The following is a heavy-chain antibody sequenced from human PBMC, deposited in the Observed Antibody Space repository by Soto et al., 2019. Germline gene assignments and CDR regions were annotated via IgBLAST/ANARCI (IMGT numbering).Heavy chain of an antibody. V-gene: IGHV3-66*01. J-gene: IGHJ4*02. D-gene: IGHD3-10*01. CDR1: GLTVSSNY. Sequence: EVQLVESGGGLVQPGGSLRLSCAASGLTVSSNYMSWVRQAPGKGLEWVSVIYSDDNAYYADSVKGRFTISRDNSKNTLYLQMNSLRAEDTALYYCATIIGYWGQGTLVTVSS. CDR3: ATIIGY. CDR2: IYSDDNA.